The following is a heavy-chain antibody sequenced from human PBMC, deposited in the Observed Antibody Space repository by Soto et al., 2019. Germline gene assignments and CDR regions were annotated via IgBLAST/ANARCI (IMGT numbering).Heavy chain of an antibody. CDR2: IYHSGST. J-gene: IGHJ5*02. CDR1: GGSISISNW. V-gene: IGHV4-4*02. D-gene: IGHD3-10*01. Sequence: SETLSLTCAVSGGSISISNWWSCVREPPGKGLEWIGEIYHSGSTNYNPSLKSRVTISVDKSKNQFSLKLSSVTAADTAVYYCERRISITMVRGAKNWSDPWGQGILVTVSS. CDR3: ERRISITMVRGAKNWSDP.